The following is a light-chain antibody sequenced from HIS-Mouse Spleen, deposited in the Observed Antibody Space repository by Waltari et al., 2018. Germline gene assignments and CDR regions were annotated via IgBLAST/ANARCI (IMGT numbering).Light chain of an antibody. V-gene: IGKV3-20*01. Sequence: EIVLTQSPGTLSLSPGERATLSCRASQSVSSSYLAWYQQKPGQAPRLRIYGASSRATGIPDRFSGSGSGTDFTLTIGRLEPEDFAVYYCQQYGSSPVEFGQGTKVEIK. J-gene: IGKJ1*01. CDR2: GAS. CDR1: QSVSSSY. CDR3: QQYGSSPVE.